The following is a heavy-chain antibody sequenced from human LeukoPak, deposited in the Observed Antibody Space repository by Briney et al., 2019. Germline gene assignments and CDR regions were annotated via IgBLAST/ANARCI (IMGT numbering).Heavy chain of an antibody. CDR1: GGSISSGGYS. CDR3: ARERNAPSGWYFDL. Sequence: SETLSLTCAVSGGSISSGGYSWSWIRQPPGKGLEWIGYIYHSGSTYYNPFLKSRVTISVDRSKNQFSLKLSSVTAADTAVYYCARERNAPSGWYFDLWGRGTLVTVSS. CDR2: IYHSGST. V-gene: IGHV4-30-2*01. J-gene: IGHJ2*01.